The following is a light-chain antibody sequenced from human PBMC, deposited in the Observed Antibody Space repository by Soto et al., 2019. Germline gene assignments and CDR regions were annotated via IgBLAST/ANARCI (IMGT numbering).Light chain of an antibody. CDR2: EVS. Sequence: DIVMTQTPLSLSVTPGQPASISCKSSQSLLHSDGKTCLDWYQQKPGQPPQLLIYEVSNRFSGAPERFSGSGSGTDFTLKISRVEAGDVGVYYCMQCTQFPWTFGQGTKVEIK. CDR3: MQCTQFPWT. J-gene: IGKJ1*01. CDR1: QSLLHSDGKTC. V-gene: IGKV2D-29*01.